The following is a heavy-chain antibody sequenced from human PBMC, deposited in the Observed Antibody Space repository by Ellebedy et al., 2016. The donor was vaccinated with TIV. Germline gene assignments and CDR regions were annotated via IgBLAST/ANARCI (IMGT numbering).Heavy chain of an antibody. D-gene: IGHD1-14*01. V-gene: IGHV3-11*01. CDR2: ISSGGSTV. CDR1: GFTFIDYQ. J-gene: IGHJ6*03. CDR3: ARDAEFYKYYYIDI. Sequence: PGGSLRLSCAVSGFTFIDYQMSWIRQAPGKGLELVSYISSGGSTVYYADSVRGRFTISRDNARNSFYLQMNSLRAEDTAVYYCARDAEFYKYYYIDIWGKGTTVTVSS.